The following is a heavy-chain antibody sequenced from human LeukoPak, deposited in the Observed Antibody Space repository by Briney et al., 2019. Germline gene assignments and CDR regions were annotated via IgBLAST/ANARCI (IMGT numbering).Heavy chain of an antibody. J-gene: IGHJ6*03. CDR2: IGGSGDYT. Sequence: GGTLRLSCAASGFTFSNYGMSWVRQAPGKGLEWVSAIGGSGDYTYYADSVKGRFTISRDNSKNTLHLQMNSLRAEDAAVYYCAKGGIAVAGTSYYYYMDVWGKGTTVTISS. CDR3: AKGGIAVAGTSYYYYMDV. V-gene: IGHV3-23*01. D-gene: IGHD6-19*01. CDR1: GFTFSNYG.